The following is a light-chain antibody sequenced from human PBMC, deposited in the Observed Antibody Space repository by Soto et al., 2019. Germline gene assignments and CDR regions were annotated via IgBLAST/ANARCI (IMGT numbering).Light chain of an antibody. CDR2: GAS. J-gene: IGKJ2*01. Sequence: EIVMTQSPATLSVSPGERATLSCRASQSISRNLAWYQQKPGQAPRLLIYGASTRATGIPARFSGSGSGTEFTLTISSLQSEDFAVYYCQQYNNWPYTVGQGTKLEIK. CDR1: QSISRN. CDR3: QQYNNWPYT. V-gene: IGKV3-15*01.